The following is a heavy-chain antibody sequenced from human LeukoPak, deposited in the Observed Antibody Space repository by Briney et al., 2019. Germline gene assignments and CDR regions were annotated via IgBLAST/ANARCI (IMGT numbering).Heavy chain of an antibody. Sequence: SETLSLTCTVSGGSISSSSYYWGWIRQPPGKGLEWIGSIYYSGSTYYNPSLKSRVTISVDTSKNQFSLKLSSVTAADTAVYYCARTPLKRGFQRGRGAFDIWGQGTMVTVSS. D-gene: IGHD5-24*01. V-gene: IGHV4-39*07. CDR1: GGSISSSSYY. CDR3: ARTPLKRGFQRGRGAFDI. CDR2: IYYSGST. J-gene: IGHJ3*02.